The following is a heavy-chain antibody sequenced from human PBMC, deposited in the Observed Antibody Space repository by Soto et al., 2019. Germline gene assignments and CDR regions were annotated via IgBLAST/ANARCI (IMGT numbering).Heavy chain of an antibody. CDR2: INPNSGGT. CDR3: AREPPVRGSSSGMHV. J-gene: IGHJ6*02. V-gene: IGHV1-2*04. D-gene: IGHD6-13*01. Sequence: ASVKVSCKASGYTFTGYYMHCVRQAPGQGLEWMGWINPNSGGTNYAQKFQGWVTMTRDTSISTAYMELSRLRSDDTAVYYCAREPPVRGSSSGMHVWGQGTTVTV. CDR1: GYTFTGYY.